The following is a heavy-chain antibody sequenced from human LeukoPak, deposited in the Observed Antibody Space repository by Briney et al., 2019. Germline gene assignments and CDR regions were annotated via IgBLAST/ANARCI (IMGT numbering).Heavy chain of an antibody. CDR3: ANGGTYSSGP. CDR2: ISSSSSTI. Sequence: GRSLRLSCAASGFTFSSYSMNWVRQAPGKGLEWVSYISSSSSTIYNVDSVKGRFTISRDNAKNSLFLQINSLRAEDTAVYYCANGGTYSSGPWGQGTLVTVSS. D-gene: IGHD3-22*01. CDR1: GFTFSSYS. J-gene: IGHJ5*02. V-gene: IGHV3-48*04.